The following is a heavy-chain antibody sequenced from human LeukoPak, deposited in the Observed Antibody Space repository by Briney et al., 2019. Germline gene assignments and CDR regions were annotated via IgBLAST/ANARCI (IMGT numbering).Heavy chain of an antibody. CDR3: AREAAPTPYFDY. J-gene: IGHJ4*02. Sequence: GASVKVSCKASGGTFSSYAISWVRQAPGQGLEWMGGIIPIFGTANYAQKFQGRVTITADKSTSTAYMELSSLRSEDTAVYYCAREAAPTPYFDYWGQGALVTVSS. V-gene: IGHV1-69*06. CDR2: IIPIFGTA. D-gene: IGHD4-17*01. CDR1: GGTFSSYA.